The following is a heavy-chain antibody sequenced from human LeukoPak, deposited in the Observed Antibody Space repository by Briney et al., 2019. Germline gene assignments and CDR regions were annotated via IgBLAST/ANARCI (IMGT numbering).Heavy chain of an antibody. Sequence: GGSLRLSCGASGFTLSSYGIHWVRQAPGKGLDWVAVISDDGTSKHYAGSVKGRFTVSRDNSKNTVYLQMNSLRTEDTAVYYCAKVLLSYLDYWGQGTLVTVSS. CDR2: ISDDGTSK. CDR1: GFTLSSYG. V-gene: IGHV3-30*18. CDR3: AKVLLSYLDY. J-gene: IGHJ4*02.